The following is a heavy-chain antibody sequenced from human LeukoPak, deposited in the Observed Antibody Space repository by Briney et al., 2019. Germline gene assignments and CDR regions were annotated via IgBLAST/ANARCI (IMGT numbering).Heavy chain of an antibody. D-gene: IGHD5-24*01. Sequence: SETLSLTCTVSGGSISSYYWSWIRQPPGKGLEWIGYIYYSGSTNYNPSLKSRVTMSVDTSKNQFSLKLSSVTAADTAVYYCARDRRDGYNRYDYWGQGTLVTVSS. CDR1: GGSISSYY. V-gene: IGHV4-59*01. CDR3: ARDRRDGYNRYDY. J-gene: IGHJ4*02. CDR2: IYYSGST.